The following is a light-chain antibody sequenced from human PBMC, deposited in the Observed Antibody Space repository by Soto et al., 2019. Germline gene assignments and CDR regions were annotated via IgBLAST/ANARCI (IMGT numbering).Light chain of an antibody. J-gene: IGLJ1*01. CDR3: SSYTSSGTRV. V-gene: IGLV2-14*01. CDR2: EVS. Sequence: QAVLTQPASVSGSPGQSITISCTGTTSDVGGYNFVSWYQLHPGKAPKLMIFEVSNRPSGVSNRFSGSKSGNTPSLTISGLQAEDEADYYCSSYTSSGTRVFGTGTKLTVL. CDR1: TSDVGGYNF.